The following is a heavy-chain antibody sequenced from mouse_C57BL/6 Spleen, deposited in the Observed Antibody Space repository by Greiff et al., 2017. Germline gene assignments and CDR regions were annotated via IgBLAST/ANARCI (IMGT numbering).Heavy chain of an antibody. V-gene: IGHV5-4*03. D-gene: IGHD2-1*01. Sequence: EVKLMESGGGLVKPGGSLKLSCAASGFTFSSYALSWVRQTPEKRLEWVATISDGGSYTYYPDNVKGRFPFSRDNAKNNRDQQMRHLKSEDTARYDCARVRTMVKGVMDYWGQGTSVTVSS. CDR2: ISDGGSYT. CDR3: ARVRTMVKGVMDY. J-gene: IGHJ4*01. CDR1: GFTFSSYA.